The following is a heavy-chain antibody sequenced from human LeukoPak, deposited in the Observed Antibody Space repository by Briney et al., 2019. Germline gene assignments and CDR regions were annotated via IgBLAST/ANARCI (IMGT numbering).Heavy chain of an antibody. D-gene: IGHD5-18*01. CDR1: GLTFSSSW. CDR3: ARDLAYSRLDY. Sequence: GGSLRLSCAVSGLTFSSSWMDWVRQAPGKGLEWVASINPDGNKKYSADSVKGRFTISRDNAENSLYLQMNSLRVEDTAFYYCARDLAYSRLDYWGQGMLVIVSS. CDR2: INPDGNKK. J-gene: IGHJ4*02. V-gene: IGHV3-7*01.